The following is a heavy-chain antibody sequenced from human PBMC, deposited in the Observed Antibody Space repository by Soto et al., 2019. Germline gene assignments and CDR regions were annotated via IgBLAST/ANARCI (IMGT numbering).Heavy chain of an antibody. CDR2: INAGNGNP. V-gene: IGHV1-3*01. J-gene: IGHJ3*02. CDR1: GYTFSRYG. D-gene: IGHD3-10*01. CDR3: ATYVYYGWGSYYACLGAYEI. Sequence: ASVKVSCKASGYTFSRYGMHWVRQAPGQRLEWMGWINAGNGNPKYSQKFQGRVTITRDTSASTAYMELSSLRSEDTAVYYCATYVYYGWGSYYACLGAYEIWGRGTMVTVSS.